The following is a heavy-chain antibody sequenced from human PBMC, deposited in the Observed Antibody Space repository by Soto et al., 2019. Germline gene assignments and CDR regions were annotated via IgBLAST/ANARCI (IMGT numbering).Heavy chain of an antibody. CDR2: INHSGST. Sequence: PSETLSLTCSVSGDSTSSGNFYWSWIRHHPAKGLEWIGEINHSGSTNYNPSLKSRVTISVDTSKNQFSLKLSSVTAADTAVYYCARDVGSGSYRANWFDPWGQGTLVTVSS. D-gene: IGHD3-10*01. V-gene: IGHV4-39*07. J-gene: IGHJ5*02. CDR3: ARDVGSGSYRANWFDP. CDR1: GDSTSSGNFY.